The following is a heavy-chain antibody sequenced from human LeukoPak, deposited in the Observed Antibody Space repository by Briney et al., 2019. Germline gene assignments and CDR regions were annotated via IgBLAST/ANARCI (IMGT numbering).Heavy chain of an antibody. D-gene: IGHD2-15*01. CDR2: IYYSGST. CDR1: GGSISSRSYY. Sequence: SETLSLTCTVSGGSISSRSYYWGWIRQPPGKGLEWIGIIYYSGSTYSNPSLRSRVTISVDTSKNQFSLKLSSVTAADAAVYYCASFYCSGGSCYQYYYYYYMDVWGKGTTVTISS. CDR3: ASFYCSGGSCYQYYYYYYMDV. V-gene: IGHV4-39*01. J-gene: IGHJ6*03.